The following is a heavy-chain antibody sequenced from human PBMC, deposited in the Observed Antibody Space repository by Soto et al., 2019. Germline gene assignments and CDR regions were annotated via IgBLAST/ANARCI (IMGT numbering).Heavy chain of an antibody. CDR1: GGSISSGGYY. V-gene: IGHV4-31*03. J-gene: IGHJ4*02. CDR3: ARGPGIMAKIDY. Sequence: QVQLLESGPGLVKPSQTLSLTCTVSGGSISSGGYYWSWIRQHPGKGLEWIGYIYYSGSTYYNPSLKSRGTISVDTSKNQFSLKLSSVTAADTAVYYCARGPGIMAKIDYWGQGTLVTVSS. D-gene: IGHD3-16*01. CDR2: IYYSGST.